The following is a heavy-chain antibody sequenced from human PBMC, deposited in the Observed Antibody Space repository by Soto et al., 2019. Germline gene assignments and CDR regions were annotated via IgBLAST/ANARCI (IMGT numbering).Heavy chain of an antibody. CDR1: GGSISSGGYY. CDR3: ARDGPLSVFVVVPAAIGMDV. D-gene: IGHD2-2*02. J-gene: IGHJ6*02. V-gene: IGHV4-31*03. Sequence: SETLSLTCTVSGGSISSGGYYWSWIRQHPGKGLEWIGYIYYSGSTYYNPSLKSRVTISVDTSKNQFSLKLSSVTAADTAVYYCARDGPLSVFVVVPAAIGMDVWGQWTTVTVSS. CDR2: IYYSGST.